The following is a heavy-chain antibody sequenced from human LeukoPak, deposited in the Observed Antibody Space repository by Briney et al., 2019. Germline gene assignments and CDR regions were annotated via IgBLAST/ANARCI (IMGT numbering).Heavy chain of an antibody. V-gene: IGHV3-53*01. CDR1: GFTVSSNY. Sequence: GGSLRLSCAASGFTVSSNYMSWVRQAPGKGLKWVSVIYSGGSTYYADSVKGRFTISRDNSKNTLYLQMNSLRAEDTAVYYCARNWGATGSYDYWGQGTLVTVSS. CDR3: ARNWGATGSYDY. J-gene: IGHJ4*02. CDR2: IYSGGST. D-gene: IGHD1-26*01.